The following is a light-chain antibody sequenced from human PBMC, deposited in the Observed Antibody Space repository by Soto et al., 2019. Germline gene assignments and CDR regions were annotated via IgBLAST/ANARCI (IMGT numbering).Light chain of an antibody. J-gene: IGKJ1*01. CDR1: QSVRSSY. Sequence: EIVMTQSPATLSVSPGDRATLSCRASQSVRSSYLAWYQQKPGQAPRLLIYGASSRATGIPDRFSGSGSGTDFTLTISRLEPEDFAVYYCQQYGMAFGQGTKVDIK. CDR2: GAS. CDR3: QQYGMA. V-gene: IGKV3-20*01.